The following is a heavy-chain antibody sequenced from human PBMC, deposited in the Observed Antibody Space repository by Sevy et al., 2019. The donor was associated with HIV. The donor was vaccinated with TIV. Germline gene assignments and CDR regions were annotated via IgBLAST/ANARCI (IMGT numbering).Heavy chain of an antibody. J-gene: IGHJ4*02. CDR2: ISWNSGSI. V-gene: IGHV3-9*01. Sequence: GGSLRLSCAASGFTFDDYAMHWVRQAPGKGLEWVSGISWNSGSIGYADSVKGRFTISRDNAKNSLYLQMNSLRAEDTALYYCAKGDRVQLSNYFDYWGQGTLVTVSS. CDR1: GFTFDDYA. CDR3: AKGDRVQLSNYFDY. D-gene: IGHD5-18*01.